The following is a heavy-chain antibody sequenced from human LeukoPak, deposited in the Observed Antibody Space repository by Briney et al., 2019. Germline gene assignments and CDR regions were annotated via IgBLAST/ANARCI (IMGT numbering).Heavy chain of an antibody. D-gene: IGHD5/OR15-5a*01. CDR3: ARMSRDAFEI. V-gene: IGHV3-53*01. CDR2: IYSGGNT. J-gene: IGHJ3*02. CDR1: GFIVSGNY. Sequence: HPGGSLRLSCAASGFIVSGNYMSWVRQAPGKGLEWVSVIYSGGNTYYVDSVKGRFTISRDNSKNTLYLQINGLRAEDTAVYYCARMSRDAFEIWGQGTMVTVSS.